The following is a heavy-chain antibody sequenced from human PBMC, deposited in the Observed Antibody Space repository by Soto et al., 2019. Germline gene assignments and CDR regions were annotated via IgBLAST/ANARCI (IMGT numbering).Heavy chain of an antibody. CDR2: ISYDGSDK. D-gene: IGHD3-10*01. V-gene: IGHV3-30*03. CDR1: GFPFTSYG. J-gene: IGHJ4*02. CDR3: VGGQYYFGY. Sequence: QVQLVESGGGVVQPGRSLRLSCAASGFPFTSYGMHWVREAPDKGLEWVAIISYDGSDKYYADSVKGRFTISRDNSKNTLYLQMNRLRPEDTALYYCVGGQYYFGYRGQGTLVIVSS.